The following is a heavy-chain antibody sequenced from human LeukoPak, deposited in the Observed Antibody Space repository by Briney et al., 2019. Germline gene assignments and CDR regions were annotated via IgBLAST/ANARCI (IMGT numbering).Heavy chain of an antibody. CDR3: ARQARALNYDSSGYPEAHLDY. D-gene: IGHD3-22*01. CDR1: GYSFTSYW. Sequence: PGESLKISCKGSGYSFTSYWIGWVRQMPGKGLEWMGIIYPGDSDIRYSPSFQGQVTISADKSISTAYLQWSSLKASDTAMYYCARQARALNYDSSGYPEAHLDYWGQGTLVTVSS. CDR2: IYPGDSDI. V-gene: IGHV5-51*01. J-gene: IGHJ4*02.